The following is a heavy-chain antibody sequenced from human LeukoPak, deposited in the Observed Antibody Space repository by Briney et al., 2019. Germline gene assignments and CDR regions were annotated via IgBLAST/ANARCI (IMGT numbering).Heavy chain of an antibody. Sequence: GGSLRLSCAASGFTFSNYVMSWVRQAPGKGLEWVSGISGSGDSTCYADSVKGRFTISRDNSKNTVYLQMNSLRVEDTAAYYCAKGAGSTWMDVWGQGTTVIVSS. D-gene: IGHD1-26*01. CDR3: AKGAGSTWMDV. CDR1: GFTFSNYV. CDR2: ISGSGDST. J-gene: IGHJ6*02. V-gene: IGHV3-23*01.